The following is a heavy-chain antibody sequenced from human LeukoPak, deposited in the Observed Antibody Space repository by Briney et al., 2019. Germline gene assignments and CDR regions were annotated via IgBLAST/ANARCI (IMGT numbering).Heavy chain of an antibody. CDR2: IKSEIDGGAT. J-gene: IGHJ4*02. V-gene: IGHV3-15*07. Sequence: GGSLRLSCAASGFTFSNTWMNWVRQAPEKGLEWVGRIKSEIDGGATDYAAPVQGRFTISRDDSKNTVYLQINSLKTEDTAVYYCATGGYYFDYWGQGTLVTVSP. CDR3: ATGGYYFDY. CDR1: GFTFSNTW.